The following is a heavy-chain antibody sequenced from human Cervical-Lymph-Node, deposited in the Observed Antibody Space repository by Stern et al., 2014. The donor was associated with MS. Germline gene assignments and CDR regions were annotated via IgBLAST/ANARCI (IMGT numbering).Heavy chain of an antibody. CDR3: TNFDLHH. Sequence: QITLKESGPTLVKPTQTLTLTCTFSGFSLSTSGVGVGWIRQPPGKALEWLAFIYWDDDKVYSPSLKTRLTITKDTSKNQVVLTVTNMDPVDTATYYCTNFDLHHWGQGTLITVSS. CDR1: GFSLSTSGVG. J-gene: IGHJ4*02. V-gene: IGHV2-5*02. D-gene: IGHD3-9*01. CDR2: IYWDDDK.